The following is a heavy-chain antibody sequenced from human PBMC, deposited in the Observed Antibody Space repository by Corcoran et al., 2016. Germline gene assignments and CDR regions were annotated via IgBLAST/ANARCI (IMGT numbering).Heavy chain of an antibody. D-gene: IGHD2-15*01. CDR1: GYTFNTFW. J-gene: IGHJ4*02. Sequence: EGQLMQSGAGVKKLGESLKISCMASGYTFNTFWIGWVRQVPGKDLDWMGLIYPGDSETRYRPSFQGQVTISADKSITTAYLQWSSLKASDTAMDYCVRLCWYGPDPGFDYWGQGTLVTVSA. CDR2: IYPGDSET. V-gene: IGHV5-51*01. CDR3: VRLCWYGPDPGFDY.